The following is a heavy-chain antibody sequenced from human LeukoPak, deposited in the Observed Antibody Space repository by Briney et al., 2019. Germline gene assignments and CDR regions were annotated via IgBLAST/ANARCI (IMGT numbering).Heavy chain of an antibody. CDR2: ISGSGGST. CDR1: GFTFSIYA. D-gene: IGHD2-15*01. Sequence: GGSLRLSCAASGFTFSIYAMSWVRQAPGKGLEWVSAISGSGGSTYYADSVKGRFTISRDNSKNTLYLQMNSLRAEDTAVYYCAKDQRNIVVVVAVLDYWGQGTLVTVSS. J-gene: IGHJ4*02. V-gene: IGHV3-23*01. CDR3: AKDQRNIVVVVAVLDY.